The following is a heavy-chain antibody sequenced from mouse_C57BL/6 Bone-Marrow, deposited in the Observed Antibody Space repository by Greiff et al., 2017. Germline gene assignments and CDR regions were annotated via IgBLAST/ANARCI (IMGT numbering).Heavy chain of an antibody. V-gene: IGHV5-6*02. D-gene: IGHD2-3*01. Sequence: EVKLVESGGDLVKPGGSLKLSCAASGFTFSSYGMSWVRQTPDKRLEWVATISSGGSYTYYPDSVKGRFTISRDNATNTLYLQMSSLKSEDAAMYYCAGRRDDGYCAPFAYWGQGTLVTVSA. CDR3: AGRRDDGYCAPFAY. CDR2: ISSGGSYT. CDR1: GFTFSSYG. J-gene: IGHJ3*01.